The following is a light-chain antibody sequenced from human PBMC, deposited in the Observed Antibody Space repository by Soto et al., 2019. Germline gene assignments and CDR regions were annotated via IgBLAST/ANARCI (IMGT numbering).Light chain of an antibody. J-gene: IGKJ3*01. CDR1: QSVLYSSNNKNY. CDR3: QQYYSTPPVT. CDR2: WAS. Sequence: DIVMTQSPDSLAVSLGERATINCKSSQSVLYSSNNKNYLAWYQQKPGQPPKLLIYWASTRESGVPDRISGSGSGTDFTLTISSLQAEDVAVYYCQQYYSTPPVTFGPGTKVDIK. V-gene: IGKV4-1*01.